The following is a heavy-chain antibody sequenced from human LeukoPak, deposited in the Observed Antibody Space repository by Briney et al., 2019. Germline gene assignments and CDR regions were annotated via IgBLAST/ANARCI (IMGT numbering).Heavy chain of an antibody. J-gene: IGHJ6*03. CDR3: ARGRVVAATYYYYYMDV. Sequence: PSETLSLTCTVSGGSISTHYWSWIRQPAGKALEWIGRIYASGSTNYNPSLKSRVTISVDTSKNQFSLKLSSVTAADTAVYYCARGRVVAATYYYYYMDVWGKGTTVTVSS. CDR1: GGSISTHY. V-gene: IGHV4-4*07. CDR2: IYASGST. D-gene: IGHD2-15*01.